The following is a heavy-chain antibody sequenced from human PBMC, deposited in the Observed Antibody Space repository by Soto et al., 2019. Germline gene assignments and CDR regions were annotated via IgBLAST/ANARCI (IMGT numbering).Heavy chain of an antibody. CDR2: IYYSGST. CDR3: ARRTMVREFDY. D-gene: IGHD3-10*01. V-gene: IGHV4-30-4*01. Sequence: PSETLSLTCTVSGGSISSGDYYWSWIRQPPGKGLEWIGYIYYSGSTYYNPSLKSRVTISVDTSKNQFSLKLSSVTAADTAVYYCARRTMVREFDYWGQGTPVTVSS. J-gene: IGHJ4*02. CDR1: GGSISSGDYY.